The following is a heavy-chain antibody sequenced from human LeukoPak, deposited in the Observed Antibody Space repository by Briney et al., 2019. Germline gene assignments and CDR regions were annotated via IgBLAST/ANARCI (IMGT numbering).Heavy chain of an antibody. CDR3: ARRYYYDSSGYDD. D-gene: IGHD3-22*01. Sequence: SQTLSLTRTVSGGSISSGSYYWSWIRQPAGKGLEWIGRIYTSGSTNYNPSLKSRVTISVDTSKNQFSLKLSSVTAADTAVYYCARRYYYDSSGYDDWGQGTLVTVSS. CDR1: GGSISSGSYY. CDR2: IYTSGST. J-gene: IGHJ4*02. V-gene: IGHV4-61*02.